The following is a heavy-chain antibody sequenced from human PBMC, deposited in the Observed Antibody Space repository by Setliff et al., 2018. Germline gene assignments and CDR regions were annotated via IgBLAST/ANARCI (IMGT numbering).Heavy chain of an antibody. D-gene: IGHD1-1*01. CDR2: INSGGSST. CDR3: TKDSNGEFADY. Sequence: GESLKISCATSGFTFSSSSMTWVRQAPGKGLEWVSAINSGGSSTYYADSVKGRFTISRDNSKNILYLQMNSLRADDTAEYYCTKDSNGEFADYWGQGTLVTVSS. V-gene: IGHV3-23*01. CDR1: GFTFSSSS. J-gene: IGHJ4*02.